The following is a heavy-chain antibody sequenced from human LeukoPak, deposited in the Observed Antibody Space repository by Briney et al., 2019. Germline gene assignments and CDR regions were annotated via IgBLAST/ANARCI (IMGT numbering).Heavy chain of an antibody. V-gene: IGHV5-51*01. J-gene: IGHJ5*02. CDR2: SYPGDSGT. Sequence: GESLKISCKGSGYSFTSYWIGWVRQMPGKGLEWMGISYPGDSGTRYSASFERRRIISANESISTAYLQWSSLKASDTAMYYCARRGDSWTPFDPWGQGTLVTVSS. CDR3: ARRGDSWTPFDP. CDR1: GYSFTSYW. D-gene: IGHD1-20*01.